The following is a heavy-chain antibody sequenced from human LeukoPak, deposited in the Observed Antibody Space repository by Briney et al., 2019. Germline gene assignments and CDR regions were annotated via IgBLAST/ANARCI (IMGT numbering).Heavy chain of an antibody. D-gene: IGHD3-10*01. V-gene: IGHV1-69*04. CDR1: GGTFSSYA. CDR3: ARDPASPGLFMVRGPQRGDWFDP. CDR2: IIPILGIA. J-gene: IGHJ5*02. Sequence: SVKVSCKASGGTFSSYAISWVRQAPGQGLEWMGRIIPILGIANYAQKFQGRVTITADKSTSTAYMELSSLRSEDTAVYYCARDPASPGLFMVRGPQRGDWFDPWGQGTLVTVSS.